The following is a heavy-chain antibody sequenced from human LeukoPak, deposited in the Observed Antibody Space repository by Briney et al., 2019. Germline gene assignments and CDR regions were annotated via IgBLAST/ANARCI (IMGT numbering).Heavy chain of an antibody. J-gene: IGHJ4*02. CDR2: IYNSGST. Sequence: SETLSLTCTVSGGSISSFYWSWIRQPPGKGLEWIGYIYNSGSTNYNPSLKSRVTISVDTSKNQFSLKLSSVTAADTAVYYCARRSSGFVDYWGQGTLVTVSS. CDR3: ARRSSGFVDY. CDR1: GGSISSFY. V-gene: IGHV4-59*01. D-gene: IGHD6-25*01.